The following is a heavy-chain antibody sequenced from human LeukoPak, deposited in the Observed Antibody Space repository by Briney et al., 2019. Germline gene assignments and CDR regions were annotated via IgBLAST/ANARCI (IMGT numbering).Heavy chain of an antibody. J-gene: IGHJ6*02. CDR3: ARDHRDGYPHYYYGMDV. CDR2: IIPILGIA. Sequence: SVKVSCKASGYTFSSYAISWVRQAPGQGLEWMGRIIPILGIANYAQKFQGRVTITADKSTSTAYMELSSLRSEDTAVYYCARDHRDGYPHYYYGMDVWGQGTTVTVSS. V-gene: IGHV1-69*04. CDR1: GYTFSSYA. D-gene: IGHD5-24*01.